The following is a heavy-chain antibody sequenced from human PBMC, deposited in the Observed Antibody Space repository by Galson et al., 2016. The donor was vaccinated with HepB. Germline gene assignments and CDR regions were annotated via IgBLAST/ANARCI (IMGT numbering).Heavy chain of an antibody. CDR2: FDTVGGT. CDR3: VKGRSGGGYYSFDY. V-gene: IGHV3-13*01. D-gene: IGHD5-12*01. J-gene: IGHJ4*02. CDR1: GFTFSSHD. Sequence: SLRLSCAASGFTFSSHDMHWVRQATGKSLEWVSAFDTVGGTYYAGSVKGRFTIPRDNAKNTLYLQMSRLRAEDTAVYFCVKGRSGGGYYSFDYWGQGTLVTVSS.